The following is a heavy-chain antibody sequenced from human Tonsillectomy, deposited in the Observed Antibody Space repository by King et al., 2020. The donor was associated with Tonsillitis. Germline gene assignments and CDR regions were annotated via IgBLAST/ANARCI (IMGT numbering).Heavy chain of an antibody. Sequence: VQLQESGPGLVKPSETLSLTCTVSCGSISSYYWSWSRQPPGKGLEWIGYIYYTGSTNYNPSLKSRVTISLDTSKNQFALKLSTVTAADTAVYYIARSTMTDFWANLDAFDIWGQGTTVTVSS. CDR2: IYYTGST. CDR1: CGSISSYY. V-gene: IGHV4-59*01. J-gene: IGHJ3*02. D-gene: IGHD3-3*01. CDR3: ARSTMTDFWANLDAFDI.